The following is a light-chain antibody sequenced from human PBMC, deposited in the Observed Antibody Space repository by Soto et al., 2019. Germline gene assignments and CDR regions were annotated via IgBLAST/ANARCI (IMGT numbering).Light chain of an antibody. CDR3: KQCGSSPWT. CDR1: QSVSSTY. V-gene: IGKV3-20*01. CDR2: GAS. Sequence: EIVLTQSPGTLSLSPGERATLSCRASQSVSSTYLAWYQQKPGQARRLLIYGASSRATGIPDRFSGGGSGTDFTLTISRVEPEDFAVYYWKQCGSSPWTFGQVTKVEIK. J-gene: IGKJ1*01.